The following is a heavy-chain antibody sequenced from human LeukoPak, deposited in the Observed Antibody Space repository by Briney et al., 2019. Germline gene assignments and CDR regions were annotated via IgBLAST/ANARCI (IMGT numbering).Heavy chain of an antibody. J-gene: IGHJ3*02. V-gene: IGHV3-9*01. Sequence: PGRSLRLSCAASGFTFDDYAMHWVRQAPGKGLEWVSGISWNSGSIGYADSVKGRFTISRDNAKNSLYLQMNSLRAEDTALYYCAKDSRILGYCSSTSCPGAFDIWGQGTMVTVSS. CDR3: AKDSRILGYCSSTSCPGAFDI. CDR2: ISWNSGSI. D-gene: IGHD2-2*01. CDR1: GFTFDDYA.